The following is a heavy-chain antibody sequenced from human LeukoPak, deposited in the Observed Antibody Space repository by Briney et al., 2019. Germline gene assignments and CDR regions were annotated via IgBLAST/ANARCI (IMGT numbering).Heavy chain of an antibody. CDR1: GFTFSSYA. CDR2: ISYDGSNK. J-gene: IGHJ4*02. D-gene: IGHD6-13*01. V-gene: IGHV3-30-3*01. CDR3: ARSIAAAEGPTFDY. Sequence: PGGSLRLSCAASGFTFSSYAMHWVRQAPGKGLEWVAVISYDGSNKYYADSVKGRFTISRDNSKNTLYLQMNSLRAEDTAVYYCARSIAAAEGPTFDYWGQGTLVTVSS.